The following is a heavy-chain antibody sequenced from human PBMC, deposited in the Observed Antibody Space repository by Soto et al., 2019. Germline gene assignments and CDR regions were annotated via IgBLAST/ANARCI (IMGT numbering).Heavy chain of an antibody. CDR1: GGSISSSSYY. D-gene: IGHD3-3*02. CDR2: IYYSGST. V-gene: IGHV4-39*01. CDR3: ASPKIAFYNAFDP. J-gene: IGHJ5*02. Sequence: QLQLQASGPGLVKPSETLSLTCTVSGGSISSSSYYWGWIRQPPGKGLEWIGSIYYSGSTSYNPPLKSRVSMAVDTSKSQFSPKLSSVTAAFTAVYYCASPKIAFYNAFDPWGQGTLVTVSS.